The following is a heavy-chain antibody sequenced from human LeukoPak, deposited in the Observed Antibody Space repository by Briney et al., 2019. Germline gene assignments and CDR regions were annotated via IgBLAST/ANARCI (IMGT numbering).Heavy chain of an antibody. CDR1: GYTFTGYY. CDR2: INPNSGGT. J-gene: IGHJ5*02. V-gene: IGHV1-2*02. Sequence: ASVKVSCKASGYTFTGYYMHWVRQAPGQGLEWMGWINPNSGGTNYAQKFQGRVTMTRDTSISTAYMELSRLRSDDTAVYYCARVVVPALNWFDPWGQGTLVTVSS. D-gene: IGHD2-2*01. CDR3: ARVVVPALNWFDP.